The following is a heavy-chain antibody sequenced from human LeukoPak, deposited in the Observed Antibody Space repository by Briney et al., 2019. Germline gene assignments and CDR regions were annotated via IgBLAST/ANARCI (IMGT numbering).Heavy chain of an antibody. CDR2: INPSGGST. V-gene: IGHV1-46*01. J-gene: IGHJ4*02. CDR3: ARSSGLIVLMVYAPDY. D-gene: IGHD2-8*01. CDR1: GYTFTSYY. Sequence: GASVKVSCKASGYTFTSYYMHWVRQAPGQGLELMGIINPSGGSTSYAQKFQGRVTMTRDTSTSTVYMELSSLRSEDTAVYYCARSSGLIVLMVYAPDYWGQGTLVTVSS.